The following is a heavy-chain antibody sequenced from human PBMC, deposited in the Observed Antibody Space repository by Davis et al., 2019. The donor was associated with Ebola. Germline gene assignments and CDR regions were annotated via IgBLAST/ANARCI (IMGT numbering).Heavy chain of an antibody. CDR1: GGSIISSSSY. Sequence: SETLSLSCTVSGGSIISSSSYWGWIRQPPRKGLEWIGSIYYSGITYYNPSLKSRVTISVDTSKNQFSLKLRSVTAADTAVYYCARGSPIWFGELLYSDYYGMDVWGQGTTVTVSS. D-gene: IGHD3-10*01. V-gene: IGHV4-39*01. CDR3: ARGSPIWFGELLYSDYYGMDV. CDR2: IYYSGIT. J-gene: IGHJ6*02.